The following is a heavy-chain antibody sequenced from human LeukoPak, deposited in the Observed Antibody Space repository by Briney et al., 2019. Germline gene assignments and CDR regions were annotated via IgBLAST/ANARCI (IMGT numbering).Heavy chain of an antibody. V-gene: IGHV4-61*02. CDR2: IYTSGST. D-gene: IGHD3-22*01. Sequence: PSETLSLTCTVSGGSISSGSYYWSWIRQPAGKGLEWIGRIYTSGSTNYNPSLKSRVTISLDTSENHFSLKLSSVTAADTAVYYCARVTTGGYYNYWGQGTLVTVSS. J-gene: IGHJ4*02. CDR1: GGSISSGSYY. CDR3: ARVTTGGYYNY.